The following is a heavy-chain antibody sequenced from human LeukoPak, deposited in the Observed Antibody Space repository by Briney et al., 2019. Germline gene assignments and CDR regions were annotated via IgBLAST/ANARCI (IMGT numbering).Heavy chain of an antibody. CDR2: INHSGST. J-gene: IGHJ4*02. D-gene: IGHD2-2*01. CDR1: GGSFSGYY. CDR3: ARGNCSSTSCGGDY. V-gene: IGHV4-34*01. Sequence: SETLSLTCAVYGGSFSGYYWSWIRQPPGKGLEWIGEINHSGSTNYNPSLKSRVTISVDTSKNQFSLKLSSVTAADTAVYYCARGNCSSTSCGGDYWGQGTLVTVSS.